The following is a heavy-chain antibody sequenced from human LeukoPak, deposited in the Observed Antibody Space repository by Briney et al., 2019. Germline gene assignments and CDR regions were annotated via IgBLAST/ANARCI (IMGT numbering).Heavy chain of an antibody. CDR3: AKGDITFGGVIVRPDFDY. CDR2: ISGSGGST. V-gene: IGHV3-23*01. D-gene: IGHD3-16*02. CDR1: GFTFSSYA. J-gene: IGHJ4*02. Sequence: GGSLRLSCAASGFTFSSYAMSWVRQAPGKGLEWVSAISGSGGSTYYADSVKGRFTISRDNSKNTLYLQMNSLRAEDTAVYYCAKGDITFGGVIVRPDFDYWGQGTLVTVFS.